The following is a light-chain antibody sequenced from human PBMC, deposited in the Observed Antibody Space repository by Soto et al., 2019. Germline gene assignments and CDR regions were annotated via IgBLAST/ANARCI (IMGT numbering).Light chain of an antibody. CDR1: QGISSY. V-gene: IGKV1-8*01. CDR2: AAY. Sequence: AIRMTQSPSSFSASTGDRVTITCRASQGISSYLAWYQQKPGKAPKLLIYAAYTLQSGIPSRFSGSGSGTDFTLTISCLQSEDFATYYCQQYYSYPLTFGGGTKVEIK. CDR3: QQYYSYPLT. J-gene: IGKJ4*01.